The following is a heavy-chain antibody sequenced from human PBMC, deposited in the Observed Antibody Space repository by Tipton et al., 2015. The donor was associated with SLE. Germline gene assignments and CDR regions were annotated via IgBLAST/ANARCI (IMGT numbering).Heavy chain of an antibody. CDR2: ISSSSSYV. CDR3: AKTLVRGYFDY. D-gene: IGHD3-16*01. V-gene: IGHV3-21*01. Sequence: SLRLSCAASGFTFSSYSMNWVRQAPGKGLEWVSSISSSSSYVYYADSVKGRFTISRDNSKNTLYLQMNSLRAEDTAVYYCAKTLVRGYFDYWGQGTLVTVSS. CDR1: GFTFSSYS. J-gene: IGHJ4*02.